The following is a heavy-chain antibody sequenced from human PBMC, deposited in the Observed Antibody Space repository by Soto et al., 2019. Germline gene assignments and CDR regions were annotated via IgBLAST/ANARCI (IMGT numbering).Heavy chain of an antibody. Sequence: GGSLRLSCAASGFTFSSYWMHWVRHATGKGLVWVSRINSDGSSTSYADSVKGRFTISRDNAKNTLYRQMNSLRAEDTAMYYCARQGNGAEGFDFWGQGALVTVSS. V-gene: IGHV3-74*01. CDR3: ARQGNGAEGFDF. J-gene: IGHJ4*02. D-gene: IGHD4-17*01. CDR2: INSDGSST. CDR1: GFTFSSYW.